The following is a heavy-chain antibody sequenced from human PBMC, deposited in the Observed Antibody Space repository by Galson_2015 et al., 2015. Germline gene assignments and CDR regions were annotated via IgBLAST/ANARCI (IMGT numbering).Heavy chain of an antibody. CDR1: GYTFTSYD. Sequence: SVKVSCKASGYTFTSYDINWVRQATGHGLEWMGWMNPNSGNTGYAQKFQGRVTMTRNTSISTAYMELSSLRSEDTAVYYCARGVLGYCSSTSCYVDYYYYMDVWGKGTTVTVSS. D-gene: IGHD2-2*01. V-gene: IGHV1-8*01. J-gene: IGHJ6*03. CDR2: MNPNSGNT. CDR3: ARGVLGYCSSTSCYVDYYYYMDV.